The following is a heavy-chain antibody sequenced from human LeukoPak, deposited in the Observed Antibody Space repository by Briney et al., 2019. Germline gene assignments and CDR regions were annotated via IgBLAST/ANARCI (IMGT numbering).Heavy chain of an antibody. Sequence: GGSLRLSCAASGFTFSSYEMNRVRQAPGKGLEWVSYISSSGSTIYYADSVKGRFTISRDNAKNSLYLQMNSLRAEDTAVYYCARDNPDHYDSSGYYYNWFDPWGQGTLVTVSS. V-gene: IGHV3-48*03. CDR1: GFTFSSYE. CDR2: ISSSGSTI. D-gene: IGHD3-22*01. J-gene: IGHJ5*02. CDR3: ARDNPDHYDSSGYYYNWFDP.